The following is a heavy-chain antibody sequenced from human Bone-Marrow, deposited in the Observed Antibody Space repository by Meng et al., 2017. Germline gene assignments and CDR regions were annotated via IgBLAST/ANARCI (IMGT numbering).Heavy chain of an antibody. CDR2: IYYSGST. CDR1: GGSISSGDYY. V-gene: IGHV4-30-4*01. D-gene: IGHD2-2*01. CDR3: ARETISGIVVVPAAITS. Sequence: QVQLQESGPGLVKPSQTLSLTCTVSGGSISSGDYYWSWIRQPPGKGQEWIGYIYYSGSTYYNPSLKSRVTISVDTSKNQFSLKLSSVTAADTAVYYCARETISGIVVVPAAITSWGQGTLVTVSS. J-gene: IGHJ4*02.